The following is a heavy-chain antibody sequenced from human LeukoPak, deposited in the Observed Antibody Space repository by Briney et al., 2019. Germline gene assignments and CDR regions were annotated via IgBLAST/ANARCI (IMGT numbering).Heavy chain of an antibody. CDR3: AKEIFSVTMRIEVQGAFDI. V-gene: IGHV3-23*01. Sequence: GGSLRVSCEGSGFTFSKYAMSWVRQAPGKGLEWVPAISGRGTSTYYADSVKGRFTISRDNSVNMLYLQMNSLRAEDTAIYYCAKEIFSVTMRIEVQGAFDIWGQGTMVSVSS. D-gene: IGHD3-22*01. CDR1: GFTFSKYA. CDR2: ISGRGTST. J-gene: IGHJ3*02.